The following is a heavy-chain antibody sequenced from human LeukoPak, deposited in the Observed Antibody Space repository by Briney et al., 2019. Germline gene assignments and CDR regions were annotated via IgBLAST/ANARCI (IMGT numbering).Heavy chain of an antibody. D-gene: IGHD2-2*01. CDR3: ARVGQSSTSCFDY. CDR1: GGSISSSNW. J-gene: IGHJ4*02. Sequence: SGTLSLTCAVFGGSISSSNWWSWVRQPPGKGLEWIGEIYHSGSTNYNPSLKSRVTISVDKSKNQFSLKLSSVTAADTAVYYCARVGQSSTSCFDYWGQGTLVTVSS. CDR2: IYHSGST. V-gene: IGHV4-4*02.